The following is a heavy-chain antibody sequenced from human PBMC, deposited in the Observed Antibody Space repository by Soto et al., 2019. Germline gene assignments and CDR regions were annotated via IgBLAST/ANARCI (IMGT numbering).Heavy chain of an antibody. CDR3: ARVYYYDSSGPFGL. J-gene: IGHJ4*02. Sequence: GGSLRLSCAASGFTFSSYAMHWVRQAPGKGLEWVAVISYDGSNKYYADSVKGRFTISRDNSKNTLYLQMNSLRAEDTAVYYCARVYYYDSSGPFGLWGQGTLVTVSS. CDR2: ISYDGSNK. D-gene: IGHD3-22*01. CDR1: GFTFSSYA. V-gene: IGHV3-30-3*01.